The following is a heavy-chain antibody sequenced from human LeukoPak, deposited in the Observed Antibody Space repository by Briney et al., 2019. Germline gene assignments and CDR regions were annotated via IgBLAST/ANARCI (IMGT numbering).Heavy chain of an antibody. Sequence: GGSLRLSCAASGITIRNYGMTWVRQAPGRGLQWVSSINNSGTRTFYEDSVRGRFTISRDNSKNTLYLQMNSLRAEDTAVYYCARDRGSGLDYWGQGTLVTVSS. J-gene: IGHJ4*02. V-gene: IGHV3-23*05. CDR1: GITIRNYG. D-gene: IGHD3-10*01. CDR2: INNSGTRT. CDR3: ARDRGSGLDY.